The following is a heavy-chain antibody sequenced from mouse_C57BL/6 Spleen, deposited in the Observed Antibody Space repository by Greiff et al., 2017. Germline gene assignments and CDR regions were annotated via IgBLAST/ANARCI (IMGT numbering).Heavy chain of an antibody. D-gene: IGHD1-1*01. CDR2: ISSGGSYI. J-gene: IGHJ4*01. Sequence: EVPLVESGGDLVKPGGSLKLPCAASGFTFSSYGMSWVRQTPDKRLVWVATISSGGSYIYYPDSVKGRFTSSRDNAKNTLFLRMGSLKSEDTDMYYSARHRVYGSSYDYYAMDYWGQGTSVTVSS. CDR3: ARHRVYGSSYDYYAMDY. CDR1: GFTFSSYG. V-gene: IGHV5-6*01.